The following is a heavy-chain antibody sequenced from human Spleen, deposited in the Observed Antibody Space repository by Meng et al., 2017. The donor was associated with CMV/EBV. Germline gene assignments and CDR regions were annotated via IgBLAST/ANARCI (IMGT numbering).Heavy chain of an antibody. CDR2: IYTSGIT. CDR3: ARADDFHYYGMDV. D-gene: IGHD3-3*01. J-gene: IGHJ6*02. Sequence: SETLSLTCTVSGGSISSSSYYWGWIRQPAGKGLEWIGRIYTSGITNYNPSLKSRLTMSVDTSKNHFSLKLSSVTAADTAVYCCARADDFHYYGMDVWGQGTTVTVSS. CDR1: GGSISSSSYY. V-gene: IGHV4-61*02.